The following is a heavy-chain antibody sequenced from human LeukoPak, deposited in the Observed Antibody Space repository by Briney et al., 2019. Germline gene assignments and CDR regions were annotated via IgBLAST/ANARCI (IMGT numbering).Heavy chain of an antibody. D-gene: IGHD3-22*01. CDR3: AKGSDYDSSGNDAFDI. CDR2: IWYDGSNK. Sequence: GGSLRLSCAASGFTFSSYGMHWVGQAPGKGLEWVAVIWYDGSNKYYVDSVKGRFTISRDNSKNTLYLQMNSLRAEDTAVYYCAKGSDYDSSGNDAFDIWGQRTMVTVSS. CDR1: GFTFSSYG. J-gene: IGHJ3*02. V-gene: IGHV3-33*06.